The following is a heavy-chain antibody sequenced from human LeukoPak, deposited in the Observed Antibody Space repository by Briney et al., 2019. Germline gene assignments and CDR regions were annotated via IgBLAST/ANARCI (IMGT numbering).Heavy chain of an antibody. Sequence: SVKVSCKASGGTFSSYAISWVGQAPGQGLEWMGGIIPIFGTANYAQKFQGRVTITTDESTSTAYMELSSLRSEDTAVYYCARDFWDEGWSYFDYWGQGTLVTVSS. CDR3: ARDFWDEGWSYFDY. J-gene: IGHJ4*02. CDR1: GGTFSSYA. V-gene: IGHV1-69*05. CDR2: IIPIFGTA. D-gene: IGHD6-19*01.